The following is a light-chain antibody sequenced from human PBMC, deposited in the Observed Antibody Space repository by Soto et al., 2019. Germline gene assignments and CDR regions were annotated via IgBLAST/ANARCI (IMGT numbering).Light chain of an antibody. CDR3: QQYGSSPPLT. Sequence: VMTQSPATLSVSPGERAALSCRASKSVSSSYLAWYQQKPGQAPRLLIYGASSRATGIPDRFSGSGSGTDFTLTISRLEPEDFAVYYCQQYGSSPPLTFGGGTKVDIK. CDR2: GAS. J-gene: IGKJ4*01. V-gene: IGKV3-20*01. CDR1: KSVSSSY.